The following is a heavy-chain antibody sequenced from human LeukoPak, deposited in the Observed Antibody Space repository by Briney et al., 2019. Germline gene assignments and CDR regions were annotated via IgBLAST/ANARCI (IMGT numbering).Heavy chain of an antibody. V-gene: IGHV3-21*01. CDR2: ISSSSSYI. CDR3: ARDLSNEDYYDSSGPDKGYYYYGMDV. J-gene: IGHJ6*02. Sequence: SGGSLRLSCAASGFTFSSHAMTWVRQAPGKGLEWVSSISSSSSYIYYADSVKGRFTISRDNAKNSLYLQMNSLRAEDTAVHYCARDLSNEDYYDSSGPDKGYYYYGMDVWGQGTTVTVSS. CDR1: GFTFSSHA. D-gene: IGHD3-22*01.